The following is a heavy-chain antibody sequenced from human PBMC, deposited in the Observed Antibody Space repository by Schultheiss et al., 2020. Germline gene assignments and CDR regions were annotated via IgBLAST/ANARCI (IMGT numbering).Heavy chain of an antibody. D-gene: IGHD2-2*01. J-gene: IGHJ5*02. V-gene: IGHV1-2*04. CDR3: ARDRVSFALGGGIVVAGARGVDP. Sequence: ASVKVSCKASGGTFSSYAISWVRQAPGQGLEWMGWINPNSGGTNYAQKFQGWVTMTRDTSISTAYMELSRLRSDDTAVYYCARDRVSFALGGGIVVAGARGVDPWGQGTLVTVSS. CDR2: INPNSGGT. CDR1: GGTFSSYA.